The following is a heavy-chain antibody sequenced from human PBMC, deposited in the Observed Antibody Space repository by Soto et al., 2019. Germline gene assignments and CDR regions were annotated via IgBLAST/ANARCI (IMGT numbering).Heavy chain of an antibody. Sequence: LRLSCAASGFTVSSNYMSWVRQAPGKGLEWVSVIYSGGSTYYADSVKGRFTISRDNSKNTLYLQMNSLRAEDTAVYYCARRLAAAGADLNYYYYYGMDVWGQGTTVTVSS. CDR1: GFTVSSNY. CDR2: IYSGGST. V-gene: IGHV3-53*01. D-gene: IGHD6-13*01. J-gene: IGHJ6*02. CDR3: ARRLAAAGADLNYYYYYGMDV.